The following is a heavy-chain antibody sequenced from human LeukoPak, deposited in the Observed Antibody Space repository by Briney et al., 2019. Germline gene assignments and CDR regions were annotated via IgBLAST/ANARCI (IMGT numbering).Heavy chain of an antibody. CDR3: ARVGGSLRFLEWLRGFDY. CDR2: ISSSSSYI. Sequence: GGSLRLSCAASGFTFSSYSMNRVRQAPGKGLEWVSSISSSSSYIYYADSVKGRFTISRDNAKNSLYLQMNSLRAEDTAVYYCARVGGSLRFLEWLRGFDYWGQGTLVTVSS. D-gene: IGHD3-3*01. V-gene: IGHV3-21*01. J-gene: IGHJ4*02. CDR1: GFTFSSYS.